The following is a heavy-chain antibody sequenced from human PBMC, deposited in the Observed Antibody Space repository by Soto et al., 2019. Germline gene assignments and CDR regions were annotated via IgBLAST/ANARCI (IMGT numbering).Heavy chain of an antibody. J-gene: IGHJ6*02. D-gene: IGHD2-15*01. CDR2: ISYDGSNK. Sequence: GGSLRLSCAASGFTFSSYGMHWVRQAPGKGLEWVAVISYDGSNKYYADSEKGRFNISRDNSKNTLYLQMNSLRAEDTAVYYCAKDRVVVAATTNYYGMDVWGQGTTVTVSS. CDR1: GFTFSSYG. V-gene: IGHV3-30*18. CDR3: AKDRVVVAATTNYYGMDV.